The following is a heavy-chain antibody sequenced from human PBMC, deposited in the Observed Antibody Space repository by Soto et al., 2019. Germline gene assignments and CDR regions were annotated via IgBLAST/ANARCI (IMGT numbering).Heavy chain of an antibody. CDR2: INHSGST. CDR1: GGSFSGYY. V-gene: IGHV4-34*01. Sequence: QVQLQQWGAGLLKPSETLSLTCAVYGGSFSGYYWSWIRQPPGKGLEWIGEINHSGSTNYNPSLKRRVTIAVDTSKNQFSLQLSSVTAADTAVYYCARVHNCTNGVCRNWFDPWGQGTLVTVSS. J-gene: IGHJ5*02. CDR3: ARVHNCTNGVCRNWFDP. D-gene: IGHD2-8*01.